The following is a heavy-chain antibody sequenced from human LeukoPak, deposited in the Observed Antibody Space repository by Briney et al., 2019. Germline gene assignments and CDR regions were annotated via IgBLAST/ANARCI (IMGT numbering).Heavy chain of an antibody. D-gene: IGHD3-22*01. CDR1: GYTLTELS. Sequence: ASVKVSCKVSGYTLTELSMHWARQAPGKGLEWMGGFDPEDGETIYAQKFQGRVTMTEDTSTDTAYMELSSLRSEDTAVYYCATVKQKGRYYYDPMVRAAFDIWGQGTMVTVSS. J-gene: IGHJ3*02. V-gene: IGHV1-24*01. CDR2: FDPEDGET. CDR3: ATVKQKGRYYYDPMVRAAFDI.